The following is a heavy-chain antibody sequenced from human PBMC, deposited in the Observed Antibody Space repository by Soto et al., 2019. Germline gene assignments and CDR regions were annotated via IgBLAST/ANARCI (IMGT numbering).Heavy chain of an antibody. D-gene: IGHD6-6*01. V-gene: IGHV6-1*01. J-gene: IGHJ6*02. CDR3: ARDSRSSTSSYYSIGMDV. CDR2: TYYRSKWYN. Sequence: PALSLSGALSGERVSRSRAASNWIRQSPSRGLEWLGRTYYRSKWYNDYAVSVKSRITINPDTSKNQFSLQLNSVTPEDTAVYFCARDSRSSTSSYYSIGMDVWGQGTTVTVSS. CDR1: GERVSRSRAA.